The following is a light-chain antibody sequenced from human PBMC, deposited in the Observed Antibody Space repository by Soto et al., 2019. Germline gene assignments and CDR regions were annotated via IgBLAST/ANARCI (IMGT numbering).Light chain of an antibody. V-gene: IGKV3-20*01. CDR1: QSVSSRF. J-gene: IGKJ5*01. CDR3: QQHGQWPIT. CDR2: GAY. Sequence: DIVLTQSPGTLSLSPGERSTLSCMASQSVSSRFLAWYQQKPGQAPRLLMYGAYSRATGITARFSGSGSGTEFTLTISSLQPEDFATYYCQQHGQWPITVGPGTRLEIK.